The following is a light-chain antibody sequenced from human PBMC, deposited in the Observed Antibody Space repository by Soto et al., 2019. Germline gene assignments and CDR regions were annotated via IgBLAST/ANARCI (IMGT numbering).Light chain of an antibody. J-gene: IGLJ2*01. CDR1: SGSVSTSYY. CDR3: VLYMGGGISV. CDR2: STN. Sequence: QAVVTQEPSFSVSPGGTVTLTCGLGSGSVSTSYYPNWFQQTPGQAPRTLIYSTNARSSGVPDRFSGSILGDKAALTITGVQADDESDYYCVLYMGGGISVFGGGTKVTVL. V-gene: IGLV8-61*01.